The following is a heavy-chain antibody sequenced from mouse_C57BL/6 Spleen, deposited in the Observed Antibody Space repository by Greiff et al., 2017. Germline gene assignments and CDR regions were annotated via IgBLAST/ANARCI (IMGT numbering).Heavy chain of an antibody. CDR3: ARPITTVVDSYFDY. V-gene: IGHV1-64*01. CDR1: GYTFTSYW. D-gene: IGHD1-1*01. CDR2: IHPNSGST. J-gene: IGHJ2*01. Sequence: VQLQQPGAELVKPGASVNLSCKASGYTFTSYWMHWVKQRPGQGLEWIGMIHPNSGSTNYNEKFKSKATLTVDKSSSTAYMQLSSLTSEDSAVYYCARPITTVVDSYFDYWGQGTTLTVSS.